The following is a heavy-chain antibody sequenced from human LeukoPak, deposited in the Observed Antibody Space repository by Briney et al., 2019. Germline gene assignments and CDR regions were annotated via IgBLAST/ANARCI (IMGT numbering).Heavy chain of an antibody. CDR2: ICYSGST. J-gene: IGHJ3*02. CDR1: GGSISSSSFY. Sequence: SETLSLTCTVSGGSISSSSFYWGWIRQPPGRGLEWIGTICYSGSTDYNSSLKSRVNTSVDTSKNQFSLNLSSVTAADTAVYYCARAGYCSSTTCYGRAFDIWGQGTMATVSS. V-gene: IGHV4-39*01. D-gene: IGHD2-2*01. CDR3: ARAGYCSSTTCYGRAFDI.